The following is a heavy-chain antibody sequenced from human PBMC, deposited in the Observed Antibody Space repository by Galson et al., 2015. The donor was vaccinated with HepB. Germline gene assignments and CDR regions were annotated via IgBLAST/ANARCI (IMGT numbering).Heavy chain of an antibody. V-gene: IGHV3-64D*06. J-gene: IGHJ4*02. CDR3: VKPALGVDPWFGGPIDY. CDR1: GFTFSSYA. CDR2: ISSNGGST. D-gene: IGHD3-10*01. Sequence: SLRLSCAASGFTFSSYAMHWVRQAPGKGLEYVSAISSNGGSTYYADSVKGRFTISRDNSKNTLYLQMSSLRAEDTAVYYCVKPALGVDPWFGGPIDYWGQGTLVTVSS.